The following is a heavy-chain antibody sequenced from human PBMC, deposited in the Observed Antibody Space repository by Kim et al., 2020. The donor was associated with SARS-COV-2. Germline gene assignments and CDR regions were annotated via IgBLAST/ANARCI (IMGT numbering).Heavy chain of an antibody. D-gene: IGHD4-17*01. J-gene: IGHJ4*02. CDR3: ARDRYGDRQFDY. V-gene: IGHV3-48*02. CDR2: ISSSSSTI. CDR1: GFTFTTYS. Sequence: GGSLRLSCAASGFTFTTYSMNWVRQTPGKGLEWLSYISSSSSTIYYSDSVKGRFTISRDNAKSSLYLQMNSLRDEDTAVYYCARDRYGDRQFDYWGQGTLVTVSS.